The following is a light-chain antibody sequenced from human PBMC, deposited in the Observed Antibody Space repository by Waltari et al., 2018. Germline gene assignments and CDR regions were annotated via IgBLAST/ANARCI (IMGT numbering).Light chain of an antibody. CDR1: QSVLYCSNNKNY. CDR2: WAS. V-gene: IGKV4-1*01. Sequence: DIVMPQSPDSLAVSLGERATINCKSSQSVLYCSNNKNYLAWYQQKPGQPPKLLIYWASTRESGVPDRFSGSGSGTDVTLTISSLQAEDVAVYYCQQYYSTPPWTFGQGTKVEIK. CDR3: QQYYSTPPWT. J-gene: IGKJ1*01.